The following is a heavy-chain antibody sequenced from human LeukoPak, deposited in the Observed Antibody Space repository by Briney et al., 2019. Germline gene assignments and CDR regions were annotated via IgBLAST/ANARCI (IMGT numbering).Heavy chain of an antibody. Sequence: GGPLRLSCAASGFTFSTFWMHWVRQAPGKGLEWVAAISDDGSNEYYADSVKGRFTISRDNSKNTLYLQMNSLRAEDTAVYYCAKDLWFGEFLHYWGQGTLVTVSS. CDR2: ISDDGSNE. D-gene: IGHD3-10*01. V-gene: IGHV3-30*18. J-gene: IGHJ4*02. CDR3: AKDLWFGEFLHY. CDR1: GFTFSTFW.